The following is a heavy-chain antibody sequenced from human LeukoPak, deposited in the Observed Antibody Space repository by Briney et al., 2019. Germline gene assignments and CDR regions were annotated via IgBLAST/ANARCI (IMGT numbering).Heavy chain of an antibody. CDR3: ASRAGYTGSWSAFDY. CDR2: IKQDGSEK. CDR1: TFTLNNYW. J-gene: IGHJ4*02. Sequence: PGGSLRLSCTASTFTLNNYWMSWVRQAPGKGLEWVANIKQDGSEKYHVDSVKGRFTISRDNAKNSLNLQMNSLRAEDTAVYYCASRAGYTGSWSAFDYWGQGTLVTVSS. V-gene: IGHV3-7*05. D-gene: IGHD6-13*01.